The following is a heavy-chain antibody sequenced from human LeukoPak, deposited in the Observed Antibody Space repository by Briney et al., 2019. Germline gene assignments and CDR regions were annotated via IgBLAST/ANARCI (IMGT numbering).Heavy chain of an antibody. V-gene: IGHV4-38-2*02. CDR1: GYSISSGYY. D-gene: IGHD3-22*01. Sequence: PSETLSLTCAVSGYSISSGYYWGWIRQPPGEGLEWIGSIYHSGSTYYNPSLKSRVTISVDTSKNQFSLKLSSVTAADTAVYYCARDTATSSGYHTFDYWGQGTLVTVSS. CDR3: ARDTATSSGYHTFDY. CDR2: IYHSGST. J-gene: IGHJ4*02.